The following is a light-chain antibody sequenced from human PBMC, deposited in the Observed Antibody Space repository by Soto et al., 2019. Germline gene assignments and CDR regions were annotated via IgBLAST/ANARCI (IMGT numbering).Light chain of an antibody. V-gene: IGKV3-20*01. CDR1: QRVSSNY. Sequence: EIVLTQSPGTLSLSPGERATLSCRASQRVSSNYLAWYQQKPGQAPRLLIYGASRGAAGIPDRFSGSGSGTDFTLTISRLEPEDFAVYFCQQYGRSPMFTLGQGTKLEIK. CDR3: QQYGRSPMFT. CDR2: GAS. J-gene: IGKJ2*01.